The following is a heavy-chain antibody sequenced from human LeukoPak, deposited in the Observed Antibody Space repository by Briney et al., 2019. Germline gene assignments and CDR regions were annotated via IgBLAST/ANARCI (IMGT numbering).Heavy chain of an antibody. Sequence: ASVKVSCKASGYTFTSYGISWVRQAPGQGLEWMGWISAYNGNTNYAQKLQGRVTMTTDTSTSTAYMELRSLRSDDTAVYYCARDDSKCSGGSCYNLNWFDPWGQGTLVTVSS. CDR3: ARDDSKCSGGSCYNLNWFDP. D-gene: IGHD2-15*01. CDR1: GYTFTSYG. CDR2: ISAYNGNT. V-gene: IGHV1-18*01. J-gene: IGHJ5*02.